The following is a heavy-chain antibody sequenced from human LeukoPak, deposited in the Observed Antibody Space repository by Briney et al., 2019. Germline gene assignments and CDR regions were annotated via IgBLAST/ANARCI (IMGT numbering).Heavy chain of an antibody. J-gene: IGHJ4*02. Sequence: KASETLSLTCTVSGASISNYYWSWIRQPPGKGLEWMGYVYYSGITHYNPSLKSRVTISADTSKNQFSLKLTSVTAADTAVYYCASGPYPAAGTDHQFDYWGQGTLVTVFS. CDR1: GASISNYY. CDR3: ASGPYPAAGTDHQFDY. D-gene: IGHD6-13*01. V-gene: IGHV4-59*01. CDR2: VYYSGIT.